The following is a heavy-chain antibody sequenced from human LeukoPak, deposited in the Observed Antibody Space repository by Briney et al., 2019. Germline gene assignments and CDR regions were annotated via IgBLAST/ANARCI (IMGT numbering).Heavy chain of an antibody. CDR2: IYSGGST. Sequence: PGGSLRLSCAASGFTVSSNYMSWDRQAPGKGLEWVSVIYSGGSTYYADSVKGRFTISRDNSKNTLYLQMNSLRAEDTAVYYCARDIRGYCSSTSCYGHYYYMDVWGKGTTVTVSS. CDR1: GFTVSSNY. V-gene: IGHV3-53*01. CDR3: ARDIRGYCSSTSCYGHYYYMDV. J-gene: IGHJ6*03. D-gene: IGHD2-2*01.